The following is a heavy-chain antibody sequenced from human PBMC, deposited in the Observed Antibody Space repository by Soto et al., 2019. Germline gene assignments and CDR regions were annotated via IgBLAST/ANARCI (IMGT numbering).Heavy chain of an antibody. D-gene: IGHD6-6*01. CDR1: GDSVSSNSAA. Sequence: PSQTLSLTCAISGDSVSSNSAAWNWIRQSPSRGLEWLGRTYYRSKWYNDYAVSVKSRITINPDTSKNQFSLQLNSVTPEDTAVYYCARDSFFWSIAARPDGMDVWGQGTTVTVSS. CDR3: ARDSFFWSIAARPDGMDV. CDR2: TYYRSKWYN. V-gene: IGHV6-1*01. J-gene: IGHJ6*02.